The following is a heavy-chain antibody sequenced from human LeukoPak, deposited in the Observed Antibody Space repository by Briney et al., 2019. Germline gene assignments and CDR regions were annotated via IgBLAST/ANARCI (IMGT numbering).Heavy chain of an antibody. V-gene: IGHV3-74*03. CDR2: INSDGSTT. J-gene: IGHJ4*02. D-gene: IGHD3-10*02. CDR3: ARVGGPGCYVY. CDR1: GFTFSTYW. Sequence: GGSLRLSCAASGFTFSTYWMHWVRQVPGKGLVWVSRINSDGSTTTNADSVKGRFTISRDNAKNTLYLQMNSLRAEDTALYYWARVGGPGCYVYWGQETLVTVSS.